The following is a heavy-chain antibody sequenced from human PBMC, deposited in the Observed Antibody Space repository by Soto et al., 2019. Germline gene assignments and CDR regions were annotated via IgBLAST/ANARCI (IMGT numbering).Heavy chain of an antibody. CDR3: ARPPYPGCMNAVCYPLDY. CDR1: GYTFTSYY. D-gene: IGHD2-8*01. CDR2: INPSGGST. J-gene: IGHJ4*02. Sequence: QVQLVQSGAEVKKPGASVKISCKASGYTFTSYYMHLVRQAPGQGLEWMGLINPSGGSTNYAQKLQGRVAMTRDTSTSTVYMDLNSLRSEDTAVYYCARPPYPGCMNAVCYPLDYLGQGTLFTVYS. V-gene: IGHV1-46*01.